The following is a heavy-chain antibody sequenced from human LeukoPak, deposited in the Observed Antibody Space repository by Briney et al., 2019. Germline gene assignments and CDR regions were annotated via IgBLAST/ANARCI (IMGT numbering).Heavy chain of an antibody. CDR1: GYTFTGYY. Sequence: ASVKVSCKASGYTFTGYYIHWVRQAPGQGLEWMGWINPNGGGTEYAHQSQGRVTMTRDTSISTAYLDLSSLTSDDTAVYYCARSHDYTNYVAPWGQGTLVTVSS. CDR2: INPNGGGT. D-gene: IGHD4-11*01. J-gene: IGHJ5*02. V-gene: IGHV1-2*02. CDR3: ARSHDYTNYVAP.